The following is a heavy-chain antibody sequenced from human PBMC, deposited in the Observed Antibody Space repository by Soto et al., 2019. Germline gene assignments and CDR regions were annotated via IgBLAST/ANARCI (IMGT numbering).Heavy chain of an antibody. CDR1: SGSISSSNW. CDR3: ARVVAVAGPAFYMDV. CDR2: IYHSGST. D-gene: IGHD6-19*01. J-gene: IGHJ6*03. Sequence: SDTLSLTCAVSSGSISSSNWWSWVRQPPGKGLEWIGEIYHSGSTNYNPSLKSRVTISVDKSKNQFSLKLSSVTAADTAVYYCARVVAVAGPAFYMDVWGKGTTLTV. V-gene: IGHV4-4*02.